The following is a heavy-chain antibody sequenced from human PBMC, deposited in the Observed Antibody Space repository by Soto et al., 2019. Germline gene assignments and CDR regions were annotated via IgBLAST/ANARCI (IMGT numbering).Heavy chain of an antibody. D-gene: IGHD3-9*01. CDR3: AKERVLRYFDWSLDY. Sequence: GGSLRLSCAVSGFTFSTYAMSWVRQAPGKGLEWVSAISRSGGNTYYADSVKGRFTISRDNSKNTLYLQMNSLRAEDTAVYYCAKERVLRYFDWSLDYWGQGTLVTVSS. CDR1: GFTFSTYA. J-gene: IGHJ4*02. V-gene: IGHV3-23*01. CDR2: ISRSGGNT.